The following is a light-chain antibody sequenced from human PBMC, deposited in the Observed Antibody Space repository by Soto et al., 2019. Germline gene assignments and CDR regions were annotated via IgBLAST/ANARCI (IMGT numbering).Light chain of an antibody. CDR3: QHYNSYSEA. CDR2: KAS. Sequence: DIQMTQSPPSVSASVGDRVTITCRASQSIRSWLAWYQQKPGKAPKLLIYKASTLKSGVPSRFSGSGSGTEFTLTISSLQPDDFATYYCQHYNSYSEAFGQGTKV. CDR1: QSIRSW. J-gene: IGKJ1*01. V-gene: IGKV1-5*03.